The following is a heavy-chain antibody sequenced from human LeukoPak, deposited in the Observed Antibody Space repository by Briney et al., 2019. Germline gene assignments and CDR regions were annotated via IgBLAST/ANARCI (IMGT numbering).Heavy chain of an antibody. J-gene: IGHJ4*02. D-gene: IGHD4-17*01. V-gene: IGHV4-34*01. CDR2: NNHSGYT. CDR1: GVSFDDYY. Sequence: PSETLSLTCAVSGVSFDDYYWSWVRQTPGKGLEWLGENNHSGYTNDSPSLKSRVTLSIDTSNKQFSLNLRSVTVADAGIYYCTRMTTGHDYWGQGTLVTVSS. CDR3: TRMTTGHDY.